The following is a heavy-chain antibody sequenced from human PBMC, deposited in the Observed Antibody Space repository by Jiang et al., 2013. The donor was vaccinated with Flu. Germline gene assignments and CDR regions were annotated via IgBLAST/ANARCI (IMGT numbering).Heavy chain of an antibody. CDR2: FSDDGGT. Sequence: VQLLESGGGVVQPGRSLRLSCAASGFTFSTYAMSWVRQAPGKGLEWVAAFSDDGGTYHADSVKGRFTISRDNSKNTLYLQMNNLRAEDTAVYYCAKAPLGHCTRTTCYNFDYWGQGTLVTVSS. V-gene: IGHV3-23*01. J-gene: IGHJ4*02. D-gene: IGHD2-2*01. CDR3: AKAPLGHCTRTTCYNFDY. CDR1: GFTFSTYA.